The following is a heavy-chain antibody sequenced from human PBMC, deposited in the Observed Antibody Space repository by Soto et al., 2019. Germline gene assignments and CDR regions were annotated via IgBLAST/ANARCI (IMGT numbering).Heavy chain of an antibody. D-gene: IGHD3-22*01. V-gene: IGHV4-59*01. CDR3: ARGGRYYDSSGYSR. Sequence: TSETLSLTCTVSGGSISSYYWSWIRQPPGKGLEWIGYIYYSGSTNYNPSLKSRVTISVDTSKNQFSLKLSSVTAADTAVYYCARGGRYYDSSGYSRWGQGTLVTVPS. CDR2: IYYSGST. CDR1: GGSISSYY. J-gene: IGHJ4*02.